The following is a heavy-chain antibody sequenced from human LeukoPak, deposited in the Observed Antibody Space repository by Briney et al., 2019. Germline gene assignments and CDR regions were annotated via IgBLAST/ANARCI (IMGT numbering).Heavy chain of an antibody. V-gene: IGHV4-59*01. CDR2: IYYSGST. CDR3: ARATYYYGSGSSSYFDY. Sequence: SETLSLTCAVYGGSFSGYYWSWIRRPPGKGLEWIGYIYYSGSTNYNPSLKSRVTISVDTSKNQFSLKLSSVTAADTAVYYCARATYYYGSGSSSYFDYWGQGTLVTVSS. J-gene: IGHJ4*02. D-gene: IGHD3-10*01. CDR1: GGSFSGYY.